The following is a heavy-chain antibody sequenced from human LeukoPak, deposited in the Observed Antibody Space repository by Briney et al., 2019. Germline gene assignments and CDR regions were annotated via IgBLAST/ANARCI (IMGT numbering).Heavy chain of an antibody. D-gene: IGHD4/OR15-4a*01. Sequence: GGSLRLSCAASGFTFSSYWMHWVRQAPGKGLVWVSRIKTDGSSTNYADSVKGRFTISRDNAKNTLYLQMHSLRAEDTAVYYCARDRETNYIYYYMDVWGKGTTVTVSS. CDR2: IKTDGSST. J-gene: IGHJ6*03. V-gene: IGHV3-74*01. CDR3: ARDRETNYIYYYMDV. CDR1: GFTFSSYW.